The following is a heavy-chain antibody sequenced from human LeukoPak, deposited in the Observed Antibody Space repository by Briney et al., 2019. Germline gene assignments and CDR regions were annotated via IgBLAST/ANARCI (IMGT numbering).Heavy chain of an antibody. J-gene: IGHJ5*02. V-gene: IGHV4-39*07. CDR3: ASRGIAAPQFDP. CDR1: GGSISSSSYY. CDR2: IYYSGST. D-gene: IGHD6-13*01. Sequence: SETLSLTCTVSGGSISSSSYYWGWIRQPPGKGLEWIGSIYYSGSTYYNPSLKSRVTISVDTSKNQFSLKLSSVTAADTAVYYCASRGIAAPQFDPWGQGTLVTVSS.